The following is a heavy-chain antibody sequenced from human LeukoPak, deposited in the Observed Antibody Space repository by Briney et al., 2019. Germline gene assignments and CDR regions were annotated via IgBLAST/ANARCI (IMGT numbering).Heavy chain of an antibody. Sequence: PGRSLRLSCAASGFTFSSYGMHWVRQAPGKGLEWVSSISSSSDYIYYADSVTGRFTISRDNAKNSLYLQMNSLRAEDTAVYYCARQSAQWAYYYYMDVWGKGTTVTVSS. CDR1: GFTFSSYG. CDR2: ISSSSDYI. V-gene: IGHV3-21*01. D-gene: IGHD2-8*01. J-gene: IGHJ6*03. CDR3: ARQSAQWAYYYYMDV.